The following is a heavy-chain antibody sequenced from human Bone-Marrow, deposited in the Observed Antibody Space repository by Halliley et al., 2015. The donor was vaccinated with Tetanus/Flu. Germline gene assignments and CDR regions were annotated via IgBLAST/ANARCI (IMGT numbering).Heavy chain of an antibody. CDR1: GGSFSGYY. CDR3: ARGQYYYGSGSYYNN. Sequence: TLSLTCVVYGGSFSGYYWSWIRQSPGKGLEWIGEINQSGGTNYNPSLKSQVIISLDTPKNQFSLKLSSVTAADTAVYYCARGQYYYGSGSYYNNWGQGTLVTVSS. J-gene: IGHJ4*02. CDR2: INQSGGT. V-gene: IGHV4-34*01. D-gene: IGHD3-10*01.